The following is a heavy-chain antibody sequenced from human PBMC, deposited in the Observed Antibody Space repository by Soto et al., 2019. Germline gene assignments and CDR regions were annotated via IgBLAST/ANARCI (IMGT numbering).Heavy chain of an antibody. D-gene: IGHD6-19*01. CDR3: ARIRGWDQDDAFDI. V-gene: IGHV2-70*04. CDR2: IDWDDDK. Sequence: GSGPTLVNPTQTLTLTCTFSGFSLSTSGMRVSWIRQPPGKALEWLARIDWDDDKFYSTSLKTRLTISKDTSKNQVVLTMTNMDPVDTATYYCARIRGWDQDDAFDIWGQGTMVTVS. J-gene: IGHJ3*02. CDR1: GFSLSTSGMR.